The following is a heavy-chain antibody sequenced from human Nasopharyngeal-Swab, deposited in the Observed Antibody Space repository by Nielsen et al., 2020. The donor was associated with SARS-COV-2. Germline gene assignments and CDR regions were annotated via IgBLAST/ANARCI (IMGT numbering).Heavy chain of an antibody. Sequence: RQPPGTGLEWIGIIYYSGSTYYNPSLKSRVTISVDTSKNQFSLKLSSVTAADTAVYYCARGHRYGDLDYWGQGTLVTVSS. J-gene: IGHJ4*02. CDR2: IYYSGST. CDR3: ARGHRYGDLDY. V-gene: IGHV4-39*01. D-gene: IGHD4-17*01.